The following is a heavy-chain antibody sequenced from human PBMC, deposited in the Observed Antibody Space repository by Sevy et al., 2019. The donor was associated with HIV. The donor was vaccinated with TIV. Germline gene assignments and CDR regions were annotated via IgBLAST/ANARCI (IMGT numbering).Heavy chain of an antibody. V-gene: IGHV3-21*01. J-gene: IGHJ5*02. CDR3: ARDRIAAAGTAYNWFDP. CDR1: GFTFSSYS. CDR2: ISSSSSYI. Sequence: GGSLRLSCAASGFTFSSYSMNWVRQAPGKGLEWVSSISSSSSYIYYADSVKGRFTISRDNPKNPLYLQMNSLRAEDTAVYYCARDRIAAAGTAYNWFDPWGQGTLVTVSS. D-gene: IGHD6-13*01.